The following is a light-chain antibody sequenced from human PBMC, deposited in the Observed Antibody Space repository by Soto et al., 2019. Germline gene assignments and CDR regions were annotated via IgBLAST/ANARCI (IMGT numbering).Light chain of an antibody. Sequence: DIQMTQSPSTLSASVGDRVTITCRASQSIRTWLAWYQQKPGKAPKLLIYYASSLESGVPSRFSGSGSGTEFTLTISSLQPDDFATYYCQEYDSYSPYTFGQGTKLEIK. V-gene: IGKV1-5*01. CDR3: QEYDSYSPYT. J-gene: IGKJ2*01. CDR1: QSIRTW. CDR2: YAS.